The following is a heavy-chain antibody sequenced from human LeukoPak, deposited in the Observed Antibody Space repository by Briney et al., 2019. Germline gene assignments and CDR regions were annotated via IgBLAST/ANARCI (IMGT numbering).Heavy chain of an antibody. J-gene: IGHJ4*02. D-gene: IGHD6-19*01. V-gene: IGHV1-2*02. CDR3: ARVKAVAGKTTGY. CDR1: GYTFTGYY. Sequence: ASVKVSCKASGYTFTGYYMRWVRQAPGQGLEWMGWINPNSGGTNYAQKFQGRVTMTRDTSISTAYMELSRLRSDDTAVYYCARVKAVAGKTTGYWGQGTLVTVSS. CDR2: INPNSGGT.